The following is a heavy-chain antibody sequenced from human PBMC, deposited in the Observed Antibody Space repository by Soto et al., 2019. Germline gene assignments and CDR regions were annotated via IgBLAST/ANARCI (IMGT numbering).Heavy chain of an antibody. Sequence: ASVKVSCKASGYTFTGYCMHWVRQAPGQGLEWMGWINPNSGGTNYAQKFQGRVTMTRDTSISTAYMELSRLRSDDTAVYYCARSFAGFRVYDSSGHDAFDIWGQGTMVTVSS. V-gene: IGHV1-2*02. D-gene: IGHD3-22*01. CDR3: ARSFAGFRVYDSSGHDAFDI. CDR2: INPNSGGT. CDR1: GYTFTGYC. J-gene: IGHJ3*02.